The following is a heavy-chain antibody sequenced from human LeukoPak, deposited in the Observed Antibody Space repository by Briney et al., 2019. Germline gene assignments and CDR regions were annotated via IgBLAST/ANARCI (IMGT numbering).Heavy chain of an antibody. CDR2: ISSRSSTI. J-gene: IGHJ3*02. CDR1: GFIFSSYS. V-gene: IGHV3-48*01. Sequence: GGSLRLSCAASGFIFSSYSMNWVRQAPGKGLEWVSHISSRSSTIYYADSVKGRFTISRDNAKNSLYLQMNSLRAEDTAVYYCARVFVDEEGAGPFDIWGQGTMVTVSS. D-gene: IGHD3/OR15-3a*01. CDR3: ARVFVDEEGAGPFDI.